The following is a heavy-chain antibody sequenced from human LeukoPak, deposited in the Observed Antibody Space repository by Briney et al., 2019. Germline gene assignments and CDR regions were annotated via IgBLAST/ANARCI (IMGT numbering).Heavy chain of an antibody. CDR3: ARGQYDSSGYYFESTFTR. Sequence: ASVKVSCKASGYTFTGYYLHWVRQAPGHGLESMGRINPNSGGTNFAQKFQGRVTMTRDTSISTAYMELSSLRSDDTAVYYCARGQYDSSGYYFESTFTRWGQGTLVTVSS. CDR2: INPNSGGT. D-gene: IGHD3-22*01. CDR1: GYTFTGYY. J-gene: IGHJ4*02. V-gene: IGHV1-2*06.